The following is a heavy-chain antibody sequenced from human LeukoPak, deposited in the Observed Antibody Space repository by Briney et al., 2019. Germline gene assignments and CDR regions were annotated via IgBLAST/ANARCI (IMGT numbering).Heavy chain of an antibody. V-gene: IGHV4-59*08. CDR1: GGSISSYY. Sequence: SETLSLTCTVSGGSISSYYWSWIRQPPGKGLEWIGYIYYSGSTNYNPSLKSRVTISVDTSKNQFSLKLSSVTAADTAVYYCARLLGDTYYYDSSGYPDYYYYGMDVWGQGTTVTVSS. CDR2: IYYSGST. J-gene: IGHJ6*02. CDR3: ARLLGDTYYYDSSGYPDYYYYGMDV. D-gene: IGHD3-22*01.